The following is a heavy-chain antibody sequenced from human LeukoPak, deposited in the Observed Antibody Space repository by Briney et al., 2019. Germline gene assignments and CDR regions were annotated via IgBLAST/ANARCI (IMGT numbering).Heavy chain of an antibody. Sequence: GGSLRLSCAASGFTFSSYSMNWVRQAPGKGLEWVSSISSSSGYIYYADSVKGRFTISRDNAKNSLYLQMNSLRAEDTAVYYCARDLFFAGSLDFGLDVWGKGTTVTVSS. CDR1: GFTFSSYS. CDR3: ARDLFFAGSLDFGLDV. V-gene: IGHV3-21*01. J-gene: IGHJ6*04. D-gene: IGHD1-26*01. CDR2: ISSSSGYI.